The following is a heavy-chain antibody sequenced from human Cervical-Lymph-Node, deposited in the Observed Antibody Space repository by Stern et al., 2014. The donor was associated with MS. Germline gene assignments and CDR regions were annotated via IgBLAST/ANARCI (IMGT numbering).Heavy chain of an antibody. V-gene: IGHV3-33*01. D-gene: IGHD4-23*01. Sequence: QVQLVQSGGGVVQPGRSLRLSCAASGFAFRSYGIHWVRQAPGKGLQWVAVIWYDGSNKYYADSVKGRFTISRDNSKNTLYLQMNSLRAEDTAVYYCAREGGNTAEYFQHWGQGTLVTVSS. CDR1: GFAFRSYG. CDR2: IWYDGSNK. CDR3: AREGGNTAEYFQH. J-gene: IGHJ1*01.